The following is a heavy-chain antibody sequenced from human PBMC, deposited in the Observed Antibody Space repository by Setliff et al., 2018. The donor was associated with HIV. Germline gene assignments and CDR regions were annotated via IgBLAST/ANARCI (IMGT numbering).Heavy chain of an antibody. CDR3: AREYSGSGINFNPLT. D-gene: IGHD3-10*01. Sequence: SETLSLTCTVSGGSISSYYWSWIRQPPGKGLEWIGEINYSGNTNYNPSLKTRVTISVDKSKNQFFLNLKSVTAADTAVYFCAREYSGSGINFNPLTWGQGTLVTVSS. CDR1: GGSISSYY. CDR2: INYSGNT. V-gene: IGHV4-59*12. J-gene: IGHJ5*02.